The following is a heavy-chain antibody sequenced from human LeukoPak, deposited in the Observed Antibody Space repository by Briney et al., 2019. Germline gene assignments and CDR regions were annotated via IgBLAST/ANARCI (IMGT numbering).Heavy chain of an antibody. V-gene: IGHV4-59*12. D-gene: IGHD3-10*01. CDR3: ARDRENYYGSGELSRFDP. J-gene: IGHJ5*02. Sequence: SETLSLTCTVSGGSINSYYWSWIRQPPGKGLEWIGYILYSGSTNYNPSLKSRVTISVDMSKNQFSLKLSSVTAADTAVYYCARDRENYYGSGELSRFDPWGQGTLVTVSS. CDR1: GGSINSYY. CDR2: ILYSGST.